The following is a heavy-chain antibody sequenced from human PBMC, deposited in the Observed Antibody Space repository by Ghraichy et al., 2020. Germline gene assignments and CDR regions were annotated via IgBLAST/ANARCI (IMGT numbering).Heavy chain of an antibody. D-gene: IGHD6-13*01. CDR3: ATSAAGDAFDI. V-gene: IGHV4-38-2*02. CDR1: GYSISSGYY. Sequence: SETLSLTCTVSGYSISSGYYWGWIRQPPGKGLEWIGSIYHSGSTYYNPSLKSRVTISVDTSKNQFSLKLSSVTAADTVVYYCATSAAGDAFDIWGQGTMVTVSS. CDR2: IYHSGST. J-gene: IGHJ3*02.